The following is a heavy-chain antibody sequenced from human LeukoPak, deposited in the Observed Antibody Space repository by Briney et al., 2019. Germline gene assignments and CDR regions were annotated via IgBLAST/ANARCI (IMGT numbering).Heavy chain of an antibody. Sequence: PGGSLRLSCAASGFSFSDAWMNWVRQAPGKGLEWVSSISSSSSDYISYADSVKGRFTISRDNAKNSLFLQMNSLRVEDTAIYYCARGLGNYAYYDAFDIWGQGTMVTVSA. CDR2: ISSSSSDYI. V-gene: IGHV3-21*01. J-gene: IGHJ3*02. CDR3: ARGLGNYAYYDAFDI. D-gene: IGHD3-16*01. CDR1: GFSFSDAW.